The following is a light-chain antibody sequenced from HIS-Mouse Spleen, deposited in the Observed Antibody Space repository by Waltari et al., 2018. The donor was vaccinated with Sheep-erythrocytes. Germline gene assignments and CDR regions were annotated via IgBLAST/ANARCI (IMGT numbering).Light chain of an antibody. J-gene: IGLJ2*01. Sequence: SYELTQPPSVSVSPGQQARITCSGDALPNKSAYRSQQKSGQAPVLVIYEDSKRPSGIPERFSGSSSGTMATLTISGAQVEDEADYYCYSTDSSGNHRVFGGGTKLTVL. CDR3: YSTDSSGNHRV. CDR2: EDS. V-gene: IGLV3-10*01. CDR1: ALPNKS.